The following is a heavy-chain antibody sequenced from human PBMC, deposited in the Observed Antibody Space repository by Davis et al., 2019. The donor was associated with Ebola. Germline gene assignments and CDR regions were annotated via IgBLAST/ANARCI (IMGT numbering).Heavy chain of an antibody. CDR1: GFTFNIYA. CDR2: VSGSGGST. J-gene: IGHJ6*03. V-gene: IGHV3-23*01. Sequence: GESLKISCAASGFTFNIYAMNWVRQTPGKGLEWVSTVSGSGGSTYDAGSVKGRFTISRDNSNNTVYLQMHSLRAEDTAVYYCAKAGEYSGYDSLYYYYYMDVWGQGTTVTVSS. CDR3: AKAGEYSGYDSLYYYYYMDV. D-gene: IGHD5-12*01.